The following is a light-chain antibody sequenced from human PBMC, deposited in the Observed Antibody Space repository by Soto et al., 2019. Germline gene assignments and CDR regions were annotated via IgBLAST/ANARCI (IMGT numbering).Light chain of an antibody. CDR3: QQYGRSIT. Sequence: EIVMTQSPATLSVSPGERATLSRRASQSVNSNLAWYQQKPGQAPRLLIFGASSRAAGIPDRFSGSGSGTDFTLTISRLEPEDFAVYYCQQYGRSITFGQGTRLEIK. CDR2: GAS. V-gene: IGKV3-20*01. J-gene: IGKJ5*01. CDR1: QSVNSN.